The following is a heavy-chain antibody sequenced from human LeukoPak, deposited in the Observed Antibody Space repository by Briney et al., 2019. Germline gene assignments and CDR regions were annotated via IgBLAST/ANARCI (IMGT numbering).Heavy chain of an antibody. Sequence: SETLSLTCTVSGDSISSYYWSWVRQPPGKGLEWIGYTYTSGSTSYNPSLKSRLTISVDMPKNQVSLKLSSVTAADTAVYYCARLGIQLWNFEVRQNWFDPWGQGTLVTVSS. J-gene: IGHJ5*02. CDR2: TYTSGST. V-gene: IGHV4-4*09. CDR3: ARLGIQLWNFEVRQNWFDP. D-gene: IGHD5-18*01. CDR1: GDSISSYY.